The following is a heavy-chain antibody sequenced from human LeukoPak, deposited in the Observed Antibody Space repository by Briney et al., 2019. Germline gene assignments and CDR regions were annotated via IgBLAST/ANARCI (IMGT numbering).Heavy chain of an antibody. D-gene: IGHD3-16*02. J-gene: IGHJ4*02. CDR2: MNPNSGNT. V-gene: IGHV1-8*02. CDR1: GYTFTSYG. CDR3: ARWTFGGVIVRDY. Sequence: ASVKVSCKASGYTFTSYGISWVRQATGQGLEWMGWMNPNSGNTGYAQKFQGRVTMTRNTSISTAYMELSSLRSEDTAVYYCARWTFGGVIVRDYWGQGTLVTVSS.